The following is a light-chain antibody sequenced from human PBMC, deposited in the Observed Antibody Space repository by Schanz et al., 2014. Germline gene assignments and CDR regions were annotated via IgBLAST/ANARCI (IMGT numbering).Light chain of an antibody. V-gene: IGKV3-20*01. CDR1: QSVTSTY. J-gene: IGKJ2*01. Sequence: EIVLTQSPGTLSLSPGERATLSCRASQSVTSTYLAWYQQKPGQAPRLLIYDASTRATGIPARFSGSGSGTDFTLTISRLEPEDFAVYFCQHYGSSPYPFGQGSKLEIK. CDR2: DAS. CDR3: QHYGSSPYP.